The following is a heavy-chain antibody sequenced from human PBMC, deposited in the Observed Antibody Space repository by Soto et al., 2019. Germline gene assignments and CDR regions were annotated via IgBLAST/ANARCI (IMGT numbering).Heavy chain of an antibody. D-gene: IGHD3-22*01. CDR1: GFTFRDYY. CDR3: ARDSYDSSGYPFHWYFDL. CDR2: ISSSSSYT. J-gene: IGHJ2*01. V-gene: IGHV3-11*06. Sequence: PGGSLRLSCAASGFTFRDYYMSWIRQAPGKGLEWVSYISSSSSYTNYADSVKGRFTISRDNAKNSLYLQMNSLRAEDTAVYYCARDSYDSSGYPFHWYFDLWGRGTLVTVSS.